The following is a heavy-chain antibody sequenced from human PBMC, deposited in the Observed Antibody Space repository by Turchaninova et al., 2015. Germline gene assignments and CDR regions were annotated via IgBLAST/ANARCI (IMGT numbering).Heavy chain of an antibody. Sequence: EVQLVQSAAAVTKGGETLTIGCMGSGYSFATYWGGWGRQKPGKGLGWMGIMHPGDTDTRYSPSIRGHVTMSADITPSTAYLQWSSLTASDTAKYYCARHKGGAGFLEWLFDYWGQGTLVTVSS. J-gene: IGHJ4*02. CDR3: ARHKGGAGFLEWLFDY. CDR1: GYSFATYW. CDR2: MHPGDTDT. V-gene: IGHV5-51*01. D-gene: IGHD3-3*01.